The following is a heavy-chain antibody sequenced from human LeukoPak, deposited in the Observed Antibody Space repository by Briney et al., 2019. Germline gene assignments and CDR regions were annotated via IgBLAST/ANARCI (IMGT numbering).Heavy chain of an antibody. J-gene: IGHJ1*01. Sequence: PSETLSLTCTVSGGSISSSSYYWGWIRQPPGKGLEWIGSIYYSGSTYYNPSLKSRVTISVDTSKNQFSLKLSSVTAADTAVYYCARGYSSGWYGRYFQHWGRAPLVTVSS. CDR1: GGSISSSSYY. CDR2: IYYSGST. D-gene: IGHD6-19*01. V-gene: IGHV4-39*07. CDR3: ARGYSSGWYGRYFQH.